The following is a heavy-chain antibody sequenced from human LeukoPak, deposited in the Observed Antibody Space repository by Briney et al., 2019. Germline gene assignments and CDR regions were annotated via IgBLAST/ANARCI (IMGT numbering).Heavy chain of an antibody. CDR2: INPNSGGT. V-gene: IGHV1-2*02. Sequence: ASVKVSCKASGYTFTGYYMHWVRQAPGQGLEWMGWINPNSGGTNYAQKFQGRVTMTRDTSISTAYMELSRLRSDDTAVYHCARAGIVVVHYEDWEWFDPWGQGTLVTVSS. D-gene: IGHD2-2*01. J-gene: IGHJ5*02. CDR1: GYTFTGYY. CDR3: ARAGIVVVHYEDWEWFDP.